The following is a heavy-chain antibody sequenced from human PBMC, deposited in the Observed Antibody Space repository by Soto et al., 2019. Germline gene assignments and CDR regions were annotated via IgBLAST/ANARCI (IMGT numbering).Heavy chain of an antibody. Sequence: SETLSLTCIVSGGSISNYYWSWIRQPPGKGLEWIGYIYHSGSTYYNPSLKSRVTISVDTSKNQFSLKLSSVTAADTAVYYCARSVFPWGQGTLVTVSS. D-gene: IGHD3-10*02. V-gene: IGHV4-4*09. CDR1: GGSISNYY. CDR3: ARSVFP. J-gene: IGHJ5*01. CDR2: IYHSGST.